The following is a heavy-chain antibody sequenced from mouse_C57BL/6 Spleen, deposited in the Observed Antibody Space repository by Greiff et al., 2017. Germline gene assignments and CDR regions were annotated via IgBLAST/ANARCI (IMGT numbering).Heavy chain of an antibody. Sequence: VQLQQSGPELVKPGASVKISCKASGYAFSSSWMNWVKQRPGKGLEWIGRIYPGDGDTNYNGKVKGKATLTADKSSSTAYMQLSSLTSEDSAVYFCAREYYGSPSYAMDYWGQGASVTVSS. V-gene: IGHV1-82*01. CDR2: IYPGDGDT. D-gene: IGHD1-1*01. CDR1: GYAFSSSW. J-gene: IGHJ4*01. CDR3: AREYYGSPSYAMDY.